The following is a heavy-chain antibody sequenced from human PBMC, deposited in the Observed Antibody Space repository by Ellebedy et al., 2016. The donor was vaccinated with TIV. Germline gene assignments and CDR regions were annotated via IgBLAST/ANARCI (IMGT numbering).Heavy chain of an antibody. Sequence: GESLKISCAASGFTFSSYSMNWVRQAPGKGLERVSSISSSSSYIYYADSVKGRFTISRDNAQNTVYLQMNSLRVEDTAVYYCARDKYRGMDVWGQGTTVTVSS. D-gene: IGHD5-12*01. V-gene: IGHV3-21*01. CDR2: ISSSSSYI. CDR3: ARDKYRGMDV. CDR1: GFTFSSYS. J-gene: IGHJ6*02.